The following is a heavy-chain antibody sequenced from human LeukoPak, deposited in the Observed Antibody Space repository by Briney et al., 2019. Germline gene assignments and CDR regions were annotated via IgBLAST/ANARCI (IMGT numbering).Heavy chain of an antibody. Sequence: AGGSLRLSCAASGFTFSSYGMHWVRQAPGKGLEWVAVIWYDGSNKYYADSVKGRFTISRDNSKNTPYLQMNSLRAEDTAVYYCAKGEGYYYYMDVWGKGTTVTVSS. CDR3: AKGEGYYYYMDV. V-gene: IGHV3-33*06. D-gene: IGHD1-26*01. CDR1: GFTFSSYG. CDR2: IWYDGSNK. J-gene: IGHJ6*03.